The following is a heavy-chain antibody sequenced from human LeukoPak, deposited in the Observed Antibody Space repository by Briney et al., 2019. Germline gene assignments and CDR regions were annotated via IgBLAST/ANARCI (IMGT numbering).Heavy chain of an antibody. D-gene: IGHD2-2*01. CDR2: IRYDGSNK. Sequence: GGSLRLSCAASGFTFSSYGMHWVRQAPGKGLEWVAFIRYDGSNKYYADSVKGRFTISRDNSKNTLYLQINSLRAEDTAVYYCAKTMGLVVPAFDYWGQGTLVTVSS. CDR3: AKTMGLVVPAFDY. V-gene: IGHV3-30*02. CDR1: GFTFSSYG. J-gene: IGHJ4*02.